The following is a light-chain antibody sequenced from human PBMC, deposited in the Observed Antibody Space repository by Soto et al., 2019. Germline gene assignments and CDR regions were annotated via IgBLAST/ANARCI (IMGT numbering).Light chain of an antibody. V-gene: IGKV1-5*01. CDR1: QSISSW. CDR3: QQYHTYWWT. Sequence: DIQMTQSPSTLSASVGDRVIITCRASQSISSWLAWYQQKPGKAPNLLIYDASSLEIRVPSRFSGSGSETEFTLTINSLHPDDSATYYCQQYHTYWWTFGQGTKVDIK. J-gene: IGKJ1*01. CDR2: DAS.